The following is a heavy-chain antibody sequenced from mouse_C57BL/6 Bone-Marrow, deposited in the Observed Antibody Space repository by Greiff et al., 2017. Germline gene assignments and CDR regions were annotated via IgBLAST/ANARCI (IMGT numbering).Heavy chain of an antibody. CDR2: ISSGGDYI. CDR1: GFTFSSYA. V-gene: IGHV5-9-1*02. J-gene: IGHJ1*03. D-gene: IGHD2-5*01. Sequence: EVQGVESGEGLVKPGGSLKLSCAASGFTFSSYAMSWVRQTPEKRLEWVAYISSGGDYIYYADTVKGRFTLSRDNARNTLYLQMSSLKSEDTAMYYCTRDPAYYSNYWYFDVWGTGTTVTVSS. CDR3: TRDPAYYSNYWYFDV.